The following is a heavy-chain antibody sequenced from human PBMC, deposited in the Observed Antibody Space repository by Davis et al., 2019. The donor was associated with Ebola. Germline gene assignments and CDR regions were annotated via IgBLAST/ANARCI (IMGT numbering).Heavy chain of an antibody. V-gene: IGHV5-51*01. CDR3: ASLRRTITGMDDAFDI. J-gene: IGHJ3*02. CDR2: IYTGDSDT. CDR1: EDSFTSYW. D-gene: IGHD2-8*02. Sequence: KVSCKDSEDSFTSYWIGWMRQMPGKGLEWMGIIYTGDSDTRYSPSFRGQVTISADKSIKTAFLQWSSLKASDTAMYYCASLRRTITGMDDAFDIWGQGTMVTVSS.